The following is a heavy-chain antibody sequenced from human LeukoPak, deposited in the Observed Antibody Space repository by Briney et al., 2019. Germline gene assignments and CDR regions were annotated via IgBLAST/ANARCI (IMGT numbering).Heavy chain of an antibody. D-gene: IGHD7-27*01. CDR3: ARDRELGTDFDY. Sequence: ASVKISCKASGYTFTSYGISWVRQAPGQGLEWMGWISAYNCNTNYAQKLQGRVTMTTDTSTSTAYMELRSLRSDDTAVYYCARDRELGTDFDYWGQGTLVTVSS. CDR1: GYTFTSYG. V-gene: IGHV1-18*01. J-gene: IGHJ4*02. CDR2: ISAYNCNT.